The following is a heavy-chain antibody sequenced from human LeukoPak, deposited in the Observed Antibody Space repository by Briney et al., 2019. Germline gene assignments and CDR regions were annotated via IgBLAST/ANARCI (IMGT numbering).Heavy chain of an antibody. J-gene: IGHJ5*02. V-gene: IGHV5-51*01. Sequence: GESPKISRKGSGYSFTSYCIGWVRQIPGKGLEWMGIIYPGYSDTRYSPSFQGQVTISADKSISTAYLQWSSLKASDTAMYYCANFLREDAGVGWFDPWGQGTLVTVSS. D-gene: IGHD3-16*01. CDR1: GYSFTSYC. CDR2: IYPGYSDT. CDR3: ANFLREDAGVGWFDP.